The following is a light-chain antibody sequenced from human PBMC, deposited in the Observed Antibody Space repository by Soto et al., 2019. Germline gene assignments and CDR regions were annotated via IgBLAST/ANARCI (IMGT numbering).Light chain of an antibody. V-gene: IGKV3-20*01. CDR1: QGVSSSY. CDR3: QQYGSSSST. Sequence: ELVLTQSPGILSLSPGETATLSCRTSQGVSSSYFAWYQHRFGQAPRLLIYGASSRATGIPDRFSGSGSGTDFTLAISSLEPEVFAVYYDQQYGSSSSTVGQGTKVEIK. J-gene: IGKJ1*01. CDR2: GAS.